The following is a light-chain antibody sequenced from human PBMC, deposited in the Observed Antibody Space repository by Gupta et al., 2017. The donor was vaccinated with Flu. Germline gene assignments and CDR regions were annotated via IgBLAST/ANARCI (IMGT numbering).Light chain of an antibody. CDR2: WAS. J-gene: IGKJ2*01. V-gene: IGKV4-1*01. Sequence: DIVMTQSPDSLAVSLGERATINCKSSQSGLYRSNNKNYLAWYQQKPGQPPKLLIHWASSRESGVPDRFSGSGSGTDFTLTISSRQAEDVAVYYCQQQDSTPVTFGQGTKLEIK. CDR1: QSGLYRSNNKNY. CDR3: QQQDSTPVT.